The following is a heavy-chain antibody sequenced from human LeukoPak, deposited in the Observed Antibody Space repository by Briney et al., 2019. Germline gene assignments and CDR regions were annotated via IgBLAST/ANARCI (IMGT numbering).Heavy chain of an antibody. CDR1: GFTFSSYS. CDR2: ISSSSSTI. J-gene: IGHJ1*01. Sequence: GGSLRLSCAASGFTFSSYSMNWVHQAPGKGLEWVSYISSSSSTIYYADSVKGRFTISRDNAKNSLYLQMNSLRAEDTAVYYCARDAYCISASCYTGYFQHWGQGTLVTVSS. D-gene: IGHD2-2*02. V-gene: IGHV3-48*04. CDR3: ARDAYCISASCYTGYFQH.